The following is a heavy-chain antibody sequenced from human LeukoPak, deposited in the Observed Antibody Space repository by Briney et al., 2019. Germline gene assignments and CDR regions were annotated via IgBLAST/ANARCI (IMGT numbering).Heavy chain of an antibody. J-gene: IGHJ4*02. D-gene: IGHD2-2*03. CDR1: GYRFTSYW. CDR2: IYPGDSDI. V-gene: IGHV5-51*01. CDR3: ARRNGYCSSTSCHYYFDY. Sequence: LGECLKISCKGSGYRFTSYWIGWVRQLPGKGLEWMGIIYPGDSDIRYSPSFQGQVTISADKSISTAYLQWSSLKASDTAMYYCARRNGYCSSTSCHYYFDYWGQGTLVTVSS.